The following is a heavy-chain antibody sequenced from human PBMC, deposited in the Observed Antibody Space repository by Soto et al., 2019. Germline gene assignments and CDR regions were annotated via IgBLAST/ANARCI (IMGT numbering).Heavy chain of an antibody. CDR2: ISSSGSPI. CDR3: VRSWGVYCSSTRCYSPWLDP. CDR1: GFTFSSHE. D-gene: IGHD2-2*02. J-gene: IGHJ5*02. V-gene: IGHV3-48*03. Sequence: GGSLRLSCVASGFTFSSHEMNWVRQAPGKGLEWVSYISSSGSPIDYADSVRGRFTISRDNAKNSVILQMNSLRVEDTAVYYCVRSWGVYCSSTRCYSPWLDPWGQGALVTVSS.